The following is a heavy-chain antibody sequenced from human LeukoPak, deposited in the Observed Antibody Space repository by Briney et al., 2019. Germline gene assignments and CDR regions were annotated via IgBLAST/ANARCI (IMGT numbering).Heavy chain of an antibody. CDR1: GFTFSSYA. D-gene: IGHD1-26*01. Sequence: GGSLRLSCAASGFTFSSYAMHWVRQAPGKGLEYVSAISSNGGSTYYANSVKGRFTISRDNSKSTPYLQMGSLRAEDMAVYYCARVPSGSYHYYFDYWGQGTLVTVSS. J-gene: IGHJ4*02. CDR2: ISSNGGST. V-gene: IGHV3-64*01. CDR3: ARVPSGSYHYYFDY.